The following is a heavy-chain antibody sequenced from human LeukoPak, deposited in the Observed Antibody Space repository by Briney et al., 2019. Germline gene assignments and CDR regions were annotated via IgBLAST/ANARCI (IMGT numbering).Heavy chain of an antibody. D-gene: IGHD1-7*01. CDR3: ARQRITGTTCWFDP. Sequence: PSETLSLTCTVSGGSISSSSYYWGWIRQPPGEGLEWIGSIYYSGSTYYNPSLKSRVTISVDTSKNQFSLKLSSVTAADAAVYYCARQRITGTTCWFDPWGQGTLVTVSS. CDR2: IYYSGST. J-gene: IGHJ5*02. CDR1: GGSISSSSYY. V-gene: IGHV4-39*01.